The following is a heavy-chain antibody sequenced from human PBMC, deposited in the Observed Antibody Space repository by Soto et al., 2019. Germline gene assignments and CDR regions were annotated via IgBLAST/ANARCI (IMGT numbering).Heavy chain of an antibody. D-gene: IGHD5-18*01. CDR3: ARGDMAAMAQIQS. J-gene: IGHJ4*02. V-gene: IGHV4-31*03. CDR2: IYYSGST. Sequence: KTSETLSLTCTVSGGSISSGGYYWSWIRQHPGKGLEWIGYIYYSGSTYYNPSLKSRVTISVDTSKNQFSLKLSSVTAADTAVYYCARGDMAAMAQIQSWGQGTLVTVSS. CDR1: GGSISSGGYY.